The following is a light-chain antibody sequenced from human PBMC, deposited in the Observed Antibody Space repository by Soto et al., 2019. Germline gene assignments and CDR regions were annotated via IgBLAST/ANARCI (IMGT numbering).Light chain of an antibody. CDR1: QSVRDN. CDR3: QQYNNWPLT. Sequence: EIVMTQSPATLSVSPGDRATLSCRASQSVRDNLAWYQQKPGQAPRLLIYGASTRATGIPARFSGIGSGTDFTLTISSLQSEDFTVYYCQQYNNWPLTFGGGTKVEIK. CDR2: GAS. V-gene: IGKV3D-15*01. J-gene: IGKJ4*01.